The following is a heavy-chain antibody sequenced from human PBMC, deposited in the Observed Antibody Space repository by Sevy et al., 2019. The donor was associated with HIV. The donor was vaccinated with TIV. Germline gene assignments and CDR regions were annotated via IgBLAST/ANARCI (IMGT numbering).Heavy chain of an antibody. CDR1: VASVSAANAY. CDR3: ARDQYYDIGTGLYAMDV. Sequence: SETLSLICSVSVASVSAANAYWSWIRQPPGKGLEWIGNVFYFGSTNYNPSLKSRVTISLDTSKKQFSLKLNSVTAADTAVYYCARDQYYDIGTGLYAMDVWGQGTTVTVSS. J-gene: IGHJ6*02. V-gene: IGHV4-61*01. CDR2: VFYFGST. D-gene: IGHD3-9*01.